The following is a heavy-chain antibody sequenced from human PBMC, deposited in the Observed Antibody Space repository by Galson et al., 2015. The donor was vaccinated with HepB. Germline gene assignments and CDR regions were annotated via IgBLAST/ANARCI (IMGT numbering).Heavy chain of an antibody. CDR1: GGSFSGYY. V-gene: IGHV4-34*01. CDR2: INHSGST. J-gene: IGHJ6*03. Sequence: ETLSLTCAVYGGSFSGYYWSWIRQPPGKGLEWIGEINHSGSTNYNPSLKSRVTISVDTSKNQFSLKLSSVTAADTAVYYCAISRDPRYCSSTSCYYYYYMDVWGKGTTVTVSS. D-gene: IGHD2-2*01. CDR3: AISRDPRYCSSTSCYYYYYMDV.